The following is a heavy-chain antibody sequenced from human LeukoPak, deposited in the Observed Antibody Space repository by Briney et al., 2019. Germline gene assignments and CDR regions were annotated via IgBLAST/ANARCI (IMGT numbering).Heavy chain of an antibody. Sequence: RPSETLSLTCAVYGGSFSGYYWSWIRQPPGKGLEWIGEINHSGSTNYNPSLKSRVTISVDTSKNQFSLKLSSVTAADTAVYYCARGHPPYYYYYYMDVWGKGTTVTVSS. CDR3: ARGHPPYYYYYYMDV. J-gene: IGHJ6*03. CDR2: INHSGST. V-gene: IGHV4-34*01. CDR1: GGSFSGYY.